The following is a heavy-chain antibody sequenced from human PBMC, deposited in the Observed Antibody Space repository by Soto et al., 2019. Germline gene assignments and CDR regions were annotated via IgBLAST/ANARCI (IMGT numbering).Heavy chain of an antibody. CDR1: GFIFSDYY. Sequence: QVQLVESGGGLVKPGGSLRLSCAASGFIFSDYYTTWIRQSPGKGLEWISYISNSGITNYADSVKGRFTISRDNAKNSLYLQMDSLRAEDTAVYYCARENYYKMDVWGQGTTVTVSS. J-gene: IGHJ6*02. V-gene: IGHV3-11*05. CDR2: ISNSGIT. CDR3: ARENYYKMDV.